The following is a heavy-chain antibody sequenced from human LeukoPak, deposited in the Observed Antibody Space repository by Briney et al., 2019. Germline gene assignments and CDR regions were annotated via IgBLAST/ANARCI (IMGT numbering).Heavy chain of an antibody. J-gene: IGHJ4*02. V-gene: IGHV3-11*01. Sequence: GGSLRLSCAASGLTLSDYYMSWIRQAPGKGLEWISYISSSGSNIYYADSVKGRFIMSRDNAKGSLYLQMNSLRAEDTAIYYCARRRDYFDYWGQGTLVTVSS. CDR1: GLTLSDYY. CDR2: ISSSGSNI. CDR3: ARRRDYFDY.